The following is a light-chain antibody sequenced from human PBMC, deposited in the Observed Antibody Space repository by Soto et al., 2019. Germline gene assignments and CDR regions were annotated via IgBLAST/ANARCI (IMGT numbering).Light chain of an antibody. CDR2: DAS. J-gene: IGKJ5*01. CDR3: QQRSDWPIT. CDR1: QTVSSF. V-gene: IGKV3-11*01. Sequence: IVLTQSPATLSLSPGERATLFCRASQTVSSFLVWYQQKPGQAPRLLIYDASNRATGVPVRFSGSGSGTDFTLTISSLEPEDFAVYYCQQRSDWPITFGQGTRLEIK.